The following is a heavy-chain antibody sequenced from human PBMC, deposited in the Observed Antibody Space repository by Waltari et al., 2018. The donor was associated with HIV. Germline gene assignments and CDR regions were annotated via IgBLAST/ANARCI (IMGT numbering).Heavy chain of an antibody. D-gene: IGHD6-6*01. CDR3: ARSKYSSSSGFDL. J-gene: IGHJ2*01. CDR2: ISSSSSTI. Sequence: EVQLVESGGGLVQPGGSLRLSCAASGFTFSSYSMNWVRQAPEKGLDWVSYISSSSSTIYSADAVKGRFTISRDNAKNSLYLQMNSLRAEDTAVYYCARSKYSSSSGFDLWGRGTLVTVSS. CDR1: GFTFSSYS. V-gene: IGHV3-48*01.